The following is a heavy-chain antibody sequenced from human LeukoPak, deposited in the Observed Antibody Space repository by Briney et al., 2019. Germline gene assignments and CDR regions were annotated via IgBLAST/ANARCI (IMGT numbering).Heavy chain of an antibody. CDR1: GFPFSNHA. J-gene: IGHJ5*02. CDR2: ISNGKT. Sequence: GGSLRLSCVASGFPFSNHAMSGVRQPPGKGLEWVSAISNGKTYYADSVRGRFTISRDDSKNTVYLQMNSLRDEDTALYYCVREAGYCAPVCLKPNWFDPWGQGTLVTVSS. D-gene: IGHD2-15*01. CDR3: VREAGYCAPVCLKPNWFDP. V-gene: IGHV3-23*01.